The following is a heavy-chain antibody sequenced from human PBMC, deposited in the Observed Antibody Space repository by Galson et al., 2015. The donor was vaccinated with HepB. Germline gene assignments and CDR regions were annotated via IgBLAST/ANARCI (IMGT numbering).Heavy chain of an antibody. CDR1: GGSFSGYY. Sequence: SETLSLTCAVYGGSFSGYYWSWIRQPPGKGLEWIGEINHSGSTNYNPSLKSRVTISVDTSKNQFSLKLSSVTAADTAVYYCARRNYGGNRADYWGQGTLVTVSS. CDR2: INHSGST. V-gene: IGHV4-34*01. J-gene: IGHJ4*02. D-gene: IGHD4-23*01. CDR3: ARRNYGGNRADY.